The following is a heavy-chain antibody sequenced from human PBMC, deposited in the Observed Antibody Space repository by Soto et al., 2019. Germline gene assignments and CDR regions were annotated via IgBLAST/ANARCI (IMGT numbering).Heavy chain of an antibody. CDR1: GYTFSNYG. CDR3: ARVVPGAEAWFCP. CDR2: ISLYSDGT. V-gene: IGHV1-18*01. D-gene: IGHD2-2*01. J-gene: IGHJ5*02. Sequence: QVQLVQSGGEVKRPGASVKVSCKTSGYTFSNYGITWVRQAPGQPLEWLGWISLYSDGTNYAQKFQGRVSMTTDTSTTTAYMELRSLRSDDTAVYYCARVVPGAEAWFCPGGQGTRVTVSS.